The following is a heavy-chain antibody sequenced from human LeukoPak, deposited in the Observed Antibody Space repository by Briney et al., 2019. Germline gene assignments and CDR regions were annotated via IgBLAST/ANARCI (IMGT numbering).Heavy chain of an antibody. J-gene: IGHJ4*02. CDR1: GYTFTSYD. D-gene: IGHD3-10*01. CDR3: AGVKDGAMVRGVV. V-gene: IGHV1-8*02. Sequence: ASVKVSCKASGYTFTSYDMNWVRQATGQGLEWMGRMNPNSGNTGYAQKFQGRVTMTRNTSISTAYMELSSLRSEDTAVYYCAGVKDGAMVRGVVWGQGTLVAVSS. CDR2: MNPNSGNT.